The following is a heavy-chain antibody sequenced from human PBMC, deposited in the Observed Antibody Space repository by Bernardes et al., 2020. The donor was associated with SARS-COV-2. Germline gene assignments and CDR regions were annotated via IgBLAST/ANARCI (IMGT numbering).Heavy chain of an antibody. CDR3: ARMIFTPFYYYYYYMDV. D-gene: IGHD3-3*01. J-gene: IGHJ6*03. CDR1: GYTFTSYG. V-gene: IGHV1-18*01. CDR2: ISAYNGNA. Sequence: VKVSCKTSGYTFTSYGISWVRQAPGQGLEWMGWISAYNGNANYAQKLQGRVTMTTDTSTSTAYMELRSLRSDDTAMYYCARMIFTPFYYYYYYMDVWGKGTTVTVSS.